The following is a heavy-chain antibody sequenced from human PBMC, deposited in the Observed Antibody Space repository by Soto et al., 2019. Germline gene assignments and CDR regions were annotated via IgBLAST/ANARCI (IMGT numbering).Heavy chain of an antibody. CDR3: ASGGYISNYFDY. D-gene: IGHD1-26*01. Sequence: SVKVSCKPSGGTFSSYAISWLRPAHGQGSGLAGGITPVSGRANYGPKFQGRGQKTGDESTSTAYRELSSLRSEDTAVYCCASGGYISNYFDYWAGGTLVTVS. V-gene: IGHV1-69*13. CDR2: ITPVSGRA. J-gene: IGHJ4*02. CDR1: GGTFSSYA.